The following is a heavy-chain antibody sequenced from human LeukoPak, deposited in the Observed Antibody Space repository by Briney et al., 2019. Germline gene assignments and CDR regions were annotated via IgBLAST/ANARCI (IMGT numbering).Heavy chain of an antibody. CDR3: ASLGTTGTTGYY. CDR1: GFTFSSYG. V-gene: IGHV3-33*01. D-gene: IGHD1-1*01. CDR2: IWYDESNK. Sequence: GGSLRLSCAASGFTFSSYGMHWVRLAPGKGLEWVAVIWYDESNKYYADSVKGRFTISRDNSKNTLYLQMNSLRAEDTAVYYCASLGTTGTTGYYWGQGTLVTVSS. J-gene: IGHJ4*02.